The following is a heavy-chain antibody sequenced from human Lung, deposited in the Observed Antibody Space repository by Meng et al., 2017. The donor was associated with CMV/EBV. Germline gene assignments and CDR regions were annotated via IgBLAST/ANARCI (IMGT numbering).Heavy chain of an antibody. CDR2: INPSSGVT. V-gene: IGHV1-2*02. Sequence: ASVKVSCKTSGYTFSAYQMHWIRQAPGHGLEWMGWINPSSGVTRSAPKYQGRVTMTSDRYSTAYLELTSLTSDDTAFYYCARFGGAPVGSTPPDYWGQGTLVTGSS. J-gene: IGHJ4*02. CDR3: ARFGGAPVGSTPPDY. CDR1: GYTFSAYQ. D-gene: IGHD1-26*01.